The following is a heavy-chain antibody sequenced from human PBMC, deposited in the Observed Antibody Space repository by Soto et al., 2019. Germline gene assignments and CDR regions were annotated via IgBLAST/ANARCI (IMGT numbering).Heavy chain of an antibody. CDR1: GFTFSSYS. V-gene: IGHV3-48*02. Sequence: GGSLRLSCAASGFTFSSYSMNWVRQAPGKGLEWVSYISSSSSTIYYADSVKGRFTISRDNAKNSLYLQMNSLRDEDTAVYYCARPQASSGWYYFDYWGQGTLVTVYS. CDR2: ISSSSSTI. D-gene: IGHD6-19*01. J-gene: IGHJ4*02. CDR3: ARPQASSGWYYFDY.